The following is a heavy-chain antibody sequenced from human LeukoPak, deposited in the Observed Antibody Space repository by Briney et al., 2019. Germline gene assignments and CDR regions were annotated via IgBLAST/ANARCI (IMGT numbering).Heavy chain of an antibody. D-gene: IGHD3-10*01. CDR2: IYHSGST. V-gene: IGHV4-30-2*01. CDR1: GGSISSGGYY. CDR3: ARGFGYFDY. J-gene: IGHJ4*02. Sequence: SETLSLTCTVSGGSISSGGYYWSWIRQPPGKGLEWIGYIYHSGSTYYNPSLKSRVTISVDRSKNQFSLKLSSVTAADTAVYYCARGFGYFDYWGQGTLVTVSS.